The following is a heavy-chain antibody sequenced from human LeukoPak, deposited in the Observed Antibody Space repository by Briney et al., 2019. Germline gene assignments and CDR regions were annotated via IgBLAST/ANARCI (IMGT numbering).Heavy chain of an antibody. CDR3: ARGGIAVATAWYYYGMDV. Sequence: SQTLSLTCTVSGGSISSGGYYWSWIRQHPGKGLEWIGYIYYSGSTYYNPSLKSRVTISVDTSKNQFSLKLSSVTAADTAVYYCARGGIAVATAWYYYGMDVWGQGTTITVSS. D-gene: IGHD6-19*01. CDR1: GGSISSGGYY. V-gene: IGHV4-31*03. J-gene: IGHJ6*02. CDR2: IYYSGST.